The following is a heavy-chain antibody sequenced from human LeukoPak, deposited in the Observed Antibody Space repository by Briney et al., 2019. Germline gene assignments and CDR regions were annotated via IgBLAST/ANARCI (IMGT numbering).Heavy chain of an antibody. D-gene: IGHD5-24*01. CDR2: IYSGDTT. J-gene: IGHJ4*02. CDR3: ARYLEMATIFFDY. CDR1: GFTVTNNY. V-gene: IGHV3-53*01. Sequence: GGSLRLSCAASGFTVTNNYMGWVRQAPGKGLEWVSVIYSGDTTYYADSVKGRFTISRDNAKNSLYLQMNSLRAEDTAVYYCARYLEMATIFFDYWGQGTLVTVSS.